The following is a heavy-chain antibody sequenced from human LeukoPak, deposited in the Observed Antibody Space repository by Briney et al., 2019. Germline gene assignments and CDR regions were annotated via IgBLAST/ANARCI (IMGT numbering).Heavy chain of an antibody. CDR2: IYYSGST. CDR3: AELGITMIGGV. D-gene: IGHD3-10*02. V-gene: IGHV4-39*01. CDR1: GDSISTSSYY. Sequence: SETLSLTCSVSGDSISTSSYYWGWIRQPPGKGLEWIGTIYYSGSTYYNSSLTSRVTISVDTSKNQFSLKLSSVTAADTAVYYCAELGITMIGGVWGKGTTVTISS. J-gene: IGHJ6*04.